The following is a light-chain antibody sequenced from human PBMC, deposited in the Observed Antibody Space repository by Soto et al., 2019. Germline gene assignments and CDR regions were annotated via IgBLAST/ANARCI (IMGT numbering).Light chain of an antibody. CDR1: QSVTSRY. CDR2: GAS. Sequence: EIVLTQPPGTLSLSPGQRATLSSRGSQSVTSRYVDGYQQRPGQDPRLLSYGASSRATGIPDRVSGIGAGTDFTLTIPRLEPEEGAVYFCQQYESSPWTFGQGTKVDIK. V-gene: IGKV3-20*01. J-gene: IGKJ1*01. CDR3: QQYESSPWT.